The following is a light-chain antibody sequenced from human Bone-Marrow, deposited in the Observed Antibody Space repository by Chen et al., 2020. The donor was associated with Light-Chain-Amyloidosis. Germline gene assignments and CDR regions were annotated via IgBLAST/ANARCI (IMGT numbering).Light chain of an antibody. CDR3: AAWDDSLNGVV. Sequence: QSVLTQPPSTSGTPGQRVTISCSGSTSNIGTYTVNWYRQVPGTAPRRLIQSDNQRPSGVPDRFSGSKSGTSASLAISWLQSEDEADYYCAAWDDSLNGVVFGGGTKLTVL. CDR1: TSNIGTYT. J-gene: IGLJ2*01. CDR2: SDN. V-gene: IGLV1-44*01.